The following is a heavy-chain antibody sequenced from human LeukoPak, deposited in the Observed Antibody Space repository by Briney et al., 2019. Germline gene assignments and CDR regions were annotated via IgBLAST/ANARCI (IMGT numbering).Heavy chain of an antibody. CDR1: GGSIRSSYYY. CDR2: INHSGST. Sequence: SETLSLTCTVSGGSIRSSYYYWGWIRQPPGKGLEWIGEINHSGSTNYNPSLKSRVTISVDTSKNQFSLKLSSVTAADSAVYYCASIGDGAKDYWGQGTLVTVSS. V-gene: IGHV4-39*07. J-gene: IGHJ4*02. CDR3: ASIGDGAKDY. D-gene: IGHD4/OR15-4a*01.